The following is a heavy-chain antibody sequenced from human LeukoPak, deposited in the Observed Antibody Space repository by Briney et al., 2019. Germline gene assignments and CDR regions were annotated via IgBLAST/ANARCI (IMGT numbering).Heavy chain of an antibody. J-gene: IGHJ6*03. CDR3: ARALSWTTESYYYMDV. Sequence: GGSLRLSCAASGFTFSSYWMSWVRQAPGKGLEWVANIKQDGSEKYYVDSVKGRFTISRDNAKNSLYLQMNSLRAEDTAVYYCARALSWTTESYYYMDVWGKGTTVTVSS. CDR1: GFTFSSYW. V-gene: IGHV3-7*01. CDR2: IKQDGSEK. D-gene: IGHD3/OR15-3a*01.